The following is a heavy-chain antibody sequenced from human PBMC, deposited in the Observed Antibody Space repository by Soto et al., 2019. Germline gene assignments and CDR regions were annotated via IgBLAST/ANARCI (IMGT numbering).Heavy chain of an antibody. CDR1: GGTFSSYR. CDR3: ARDSGAKLSSS. J-gene: IGHJ4*02. CDR2: IVPIYRTA. V-gene: IGHV1-69*13. D-gene: IGHD6-13*01. Sequence: ASVKVSCKASGGTFSSYRFNWVRQARGQGLEWLGGIVPIYRTADYAQKFQGRVTITADESTRTVYLELSSLKSQDTALYYCARDSGAKLSSSWGQGALVTVSS.